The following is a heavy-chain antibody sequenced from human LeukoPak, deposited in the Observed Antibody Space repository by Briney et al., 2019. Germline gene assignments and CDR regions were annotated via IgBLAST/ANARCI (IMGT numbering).Heavy chain of an antibody. CDR3: ARGGYNWNEGPLFGAFDI. V-gene: IGHV3-30*04. J-gene: IGHJ3*02. CDR1: SGFA. D-gene: IGHD1-1*01. CDR2: ISYDGSNK. Sequence: PGGSLRLSCAAFSGFAMSWVRQAPGKGLEWVAVISYDGSNKYYADSVKGRFTISRDNSKNTLYLQMNSLRAEDTAVYYCARGGYNWNEGPLFGAFDIWGQGTMVTVSS.